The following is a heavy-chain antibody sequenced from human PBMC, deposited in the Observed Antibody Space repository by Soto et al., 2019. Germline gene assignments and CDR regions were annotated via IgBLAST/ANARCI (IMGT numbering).Heavy chain of an antibody. CDR2: IRYDGSNI. CDR3: ARDGVGHTTFFGYFDY. CDR1: GFTFSGLG. D-gene: IGHD1-26*01. Sequence: QVQLVESGGGVVQPGRSLRLSCAASGFTFSGLGMHWVRQAPGKGLEWVAVIRYDGSNIYYADAVKGRFTISRDNSKDMPYLQMNSMRADDTAVYYCARDGVGHTTFFGYFDYWGQGTLVTVSS. V-gene: IGHV3-33*01. J-gene: IGHJ4*02.